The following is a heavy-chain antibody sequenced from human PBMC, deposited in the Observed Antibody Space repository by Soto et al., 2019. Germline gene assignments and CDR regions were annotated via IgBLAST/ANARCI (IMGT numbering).Heavy chain of an antibody. CDR3: AKDTRMGYSGYGYFDY. V-gene: IGHV3-30*18. CDR1: GFTFSSYG. J-gene: IGHJ4*02. D-gene: IGHD5-12*01. Sequence: GGSLRLSCAASGFTFSSYGMHWVRQAPGKGLEWVAVISYDGSNKYYADSVKGRFTISRDNSKNTLYLQMNSLRAEDTAVYYCAKDTRMGYSGYGYFDYWGQGTLVTVSS. CDR2: ISYDGSNK.